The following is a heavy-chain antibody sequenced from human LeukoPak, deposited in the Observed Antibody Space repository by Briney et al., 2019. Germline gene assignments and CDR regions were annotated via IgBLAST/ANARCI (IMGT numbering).Heavy chain of an antibody. Sequence: GGSLRLSCAASGFTFSNYAMSWVRQAPGKGLEWVSTISGGGITTYYADSAKGRFTISRDNSKNTMFLQMNSLRADDTAVYYCPRQSYASSWNPFDYWGQGILVTVSS. J-gene: IGHJ4*02. V-gene: IGHV3-23*01. CDR1: GFTFSNYA. D-gene: IGHD6-13*01. CDR3: PRQSYASSWNPFDY. CDR2: ISGGGITT.